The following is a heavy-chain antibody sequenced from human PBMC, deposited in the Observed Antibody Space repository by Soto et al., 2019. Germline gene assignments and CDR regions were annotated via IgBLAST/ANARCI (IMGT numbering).Heavy chain of an antibody. J-gene: IGHJ4*02. V-gene: IGHV3-7*01. D-gene: IGHD4-17*01. CDR3: VRSRYGGCFDF. CDR2: IKQDGSEK. CDR1: GFTFSSYW. Sequence: PGGSLRLSCAASGFTFSSYWMSWVRQAPGKGLEWVANIKQDGSEKYYVDSVKGRFTISRDNAKNSLYLQMNSLRAEDTAVYYCVRSRYGGCFDFWGQGTLVTVSS.